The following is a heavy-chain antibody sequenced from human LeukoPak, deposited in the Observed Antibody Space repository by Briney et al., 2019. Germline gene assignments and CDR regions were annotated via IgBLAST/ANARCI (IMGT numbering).Heavy chain of an antibody. J-gene: IGHJ6*03. CDR1: GGSISSSSYY. D-gene: IGHD4-17*01. CDR3: ARDGPMTTVTTFYYYYYMDV. V-gene: IGHV4-39*07. CDR2: INHSGST. Sequence: PSETLSLTCTVSGGSISSSSYYWSWIRQPPGKGLEWIGEINHSGSTNYNPSLKSRVTISVDTSKNQFSLKLSSVTAADTAVYYCARDGPMTTVTTFYYYYYMDVWGKGTTVTVSS.